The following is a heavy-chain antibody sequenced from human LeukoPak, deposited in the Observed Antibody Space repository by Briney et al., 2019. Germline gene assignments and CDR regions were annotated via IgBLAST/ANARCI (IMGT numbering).Heavy chain of an antibody. D-gene: IGHD6-19*01. CDR3: AKDIGVAVAGEFDY. CDR2: ISWNSGSI. Sequence: GGSLRLSCAASGFTFDDYAMHWVRQAPGKGLEWVSGISWNSGSIGYADSVKGRFTISRDNAKNSLYLQMNSPRAEDTALYYCAKDIGVAVAGEFDYWGQGTLVTVSS. CDR1: GFTFDDYA. V-gene: IGHV3-9*01. J-gene: IGHJ4*02.